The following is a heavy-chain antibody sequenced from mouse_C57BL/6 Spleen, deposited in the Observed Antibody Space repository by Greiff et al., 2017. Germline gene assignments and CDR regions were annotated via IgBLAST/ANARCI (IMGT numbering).Heavy chain of an antibody. CDR3: ARDGNYYGSSYIDY. V-gene: IGHV5-4*01. Sequence: EVKVVESGGGLVKPGGSLKLSCAASGFTFSSYAMSWVRQTPEKRLEWVATISDGGSYTFYPDNVKGRFTISRDNAKNNLYLQMSHLKSEDTAMYYCARDGNYYGSSYIDYWGQGTTLTVSS. CDR2: ISDGGSYT. J-gene: IGHJ2*01. CDR1: GFTFSSYA. D-gene: IGHD1-1*01.